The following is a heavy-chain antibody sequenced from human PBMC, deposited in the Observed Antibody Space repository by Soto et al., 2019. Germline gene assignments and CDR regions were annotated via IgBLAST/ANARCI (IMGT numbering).Heavy chain of an antibody. Sequence: ASVKVSCKASGYTFTGYYMHWVRQAPGQGLEWMGWINPNSGGTNYAQKFLGRVTMTRDTSISTAYMELSRLRSEDTAVYYCARGKYCTNGVCYNWFDPWGQGALVTVSS. V-gene: IGHV1-2*02. D-gene: IGHD2-8*01. CDR1: GYTFTGYY. CDR3: ARGKYCTNGVCYNWFDP. CDR2: INPNSGGT. J-gene: IGHJ5*02.